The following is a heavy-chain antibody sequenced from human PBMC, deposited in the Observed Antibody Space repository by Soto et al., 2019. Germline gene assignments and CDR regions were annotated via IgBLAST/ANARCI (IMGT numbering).Heavy chain of an antibody. CDR2: IYSSGST. CDR1: GGSISSGSSY. J-gene: IGHJ2*01. D-gene: IGHD6-19*01. CDR3: ARRGVEGGGWRYFDL. V-gene: IGHV4-39*01. Sequence: QLQLQESGPGLVKPSETLSLTCTVSGGSISSGSSYWGWIRQPPGKGLEWIASIYSSGSTYYNMSLKSRVTISVDASKNQFSLKVPSVTAADTAVYFCARRGVEGGGWRYFDLWGRGSLVTVSS.